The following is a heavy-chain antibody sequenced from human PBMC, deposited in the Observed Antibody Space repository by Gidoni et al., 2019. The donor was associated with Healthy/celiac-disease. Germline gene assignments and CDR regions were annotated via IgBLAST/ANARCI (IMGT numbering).Heavy chain of an antibody. D-gene: IGHD6-19*01. V-gene: IGHV3-64D*06. CDR2: ISSNGGST. Sequence: EVQLVESGGGLVQPGGSLRLSCSASGFTFSSYAMHWVRQAPGKGLEYVSAISSNGGSTYYADSVKGRFTISRDNSKNTLYLQMSSLRAEDTAVYYCVPPGGAVAGAFFDYWGQGTLVTVSS. CDR3: VPPGGAVAGAFFDY. CDR1: GFTFSSYA. J-gene: IGHJ4*02.